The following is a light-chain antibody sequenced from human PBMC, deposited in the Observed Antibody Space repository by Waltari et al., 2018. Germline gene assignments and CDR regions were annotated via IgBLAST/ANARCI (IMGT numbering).Light chain of an antibody. CDR3: QQYSKWPIT. CDR2: GAS. CDR1: QSVITT. J-gene: IGKJ5*01. V-gene: IGKV3D-15*01. Sequence: EIMMTQSPATLSVSPGERVTLSCRASQSVITTLGWYQQKAGQAPSLLIYGASTRATGIPARFSGSGSGTEFTLTISSLESEDFAVYYCQQYSKWPITFGQGTRLEIK.